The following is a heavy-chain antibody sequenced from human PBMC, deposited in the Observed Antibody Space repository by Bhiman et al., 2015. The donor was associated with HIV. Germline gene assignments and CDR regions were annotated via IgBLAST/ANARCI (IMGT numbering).Heavy chain of an antibody. J-gene: IGHJ4*02. V-gene: IGHV3-74*01. CDR1: GFTFGSYW. Sequence: EVQLVESGGGLVQPGGSLRLSCAASGFTFGSYWMHWVRQAPGKRLVWVSRINSDGSSTSYADSVKGRFTISRDNAKNTLYLQMNSLRAEDTAVYYCARVFDGPGTPGYYFDYWGQGTVVAVSS. D-gene: IGHD1-7*01. CDR3: ARVFDGPGTPGYYFDY. CDR2: INSDGSST.